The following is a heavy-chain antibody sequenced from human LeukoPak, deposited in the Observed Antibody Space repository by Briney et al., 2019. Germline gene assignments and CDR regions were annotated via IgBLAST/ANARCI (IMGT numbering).Heavy chain of an antibody. Sequence: GASVKVSCKASGYTFTSYGISWVRQAPGQGLEWMGWISAYNGNTHYAQKLQGRVTMTADTSTSTVYMELSRLRSDDTAVYYCASPRQGLLFNLDYWGQGTLVTVSS. D-gene: IGHD3-10*01. CDR3: ASPRQGLLFNLDY. J-gene: IGHJ4*02. CDR1: GYTFTSYG. V-gene: IGHV1-18*01. CDR2: ISAYNGNT.